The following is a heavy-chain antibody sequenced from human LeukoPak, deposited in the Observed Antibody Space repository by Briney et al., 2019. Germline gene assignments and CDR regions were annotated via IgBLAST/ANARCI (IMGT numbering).Heavy chain of an antibody. CDR3: AKDPTGDYVGAFDS. Sequence: GGSLRLSCAASGFTVSSNYMSWVRQAPGKGLEWVSSITVNGGDISYADSVKGRFTISRDNSKNTLYLQMNSLRAEDTAVYYCAKDPTGDYVGAFDSWDQGTRVTASS. J-gene: IGHJ3*02. D-gene: IGHD4-17*01. CDR2: ITVNGGDI. CDR1: GFTVSSNY. V-gene: IGHV3-23*01.